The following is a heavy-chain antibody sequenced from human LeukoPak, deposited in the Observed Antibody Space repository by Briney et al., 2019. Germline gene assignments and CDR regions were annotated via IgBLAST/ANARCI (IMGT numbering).Heavy chain of an antibody. CDR2: ISHSGST. D-gene: IGHD5-12*01. Sequence: SQTLSLTCTVSGYSISSGYSWGWIRQSPGEGLEWIGSISHSGSTHYNPSLQSRITISVDTSKKQFSLKLSSVTAADTALYYCVREMGYSFKTFDIWGQGTMVTVSS. CDR3: VREMGYSFKTFDI. CDR1: GYSISSGYS. V-gene: IGHV4-38-2*02. J-gene: IGHJ3*02.